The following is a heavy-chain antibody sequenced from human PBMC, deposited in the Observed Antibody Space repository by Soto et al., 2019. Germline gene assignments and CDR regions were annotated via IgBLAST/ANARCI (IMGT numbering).Heavy chain of an antibody. Sequence: SAVKLCCKASGGTFSSYAISWVRQAPGQGLEWMGGIIPIFGTANYAQKFQGRVTITADKSTSTAYMELSSLRSEDTAVYYCAINSAYCRRASCYSADYHYCRMDVSGQGKTGTV. CDR3: AINSAYCRRASCYSADYHYCRMDV. CDR1: GGTFSSYA. D-gene: IGHD2-15*01. V-gene: IGHV1-69*06. CDR2: IIPIFGTA. J-gene: IGHJ6*02.